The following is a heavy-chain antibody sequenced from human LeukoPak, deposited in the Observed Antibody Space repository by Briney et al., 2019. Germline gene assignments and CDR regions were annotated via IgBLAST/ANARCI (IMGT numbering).Heavy chain of an antibody. Sequence: ASVKVSCKASGYTFINYGITWVRQAPGQGLEWMGWSSPYNGKTNCAQKLQGRVTMTTDTPTNTAYMELRSLRSDDTAVYYCARGGIDIVTVPVSNWFDPWGQGTLVTVSS. CDR1: GYTFINYG. V-gene: IGHV1-18*01. CDR2: SSPYNGKT. CDR3: ARGGIDIVTVPVSNWFDP. D-gene: IGHD2/OR15-2a*01. J-gene: IGHJ5*02.